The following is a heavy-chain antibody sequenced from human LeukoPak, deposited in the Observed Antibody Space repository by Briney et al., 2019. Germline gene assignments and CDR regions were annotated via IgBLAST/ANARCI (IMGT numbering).Heavy chain of an antibody. V-gene: IGHV4-34*01. Sequence: SETLSLTCAVYGGSFSGYYWSWIRQPPGKGLEWIGEINHSGSTNYNPSLKSRVTISVDTSKNQFSLKLSSVTAADTAVYYCTRAIGCSSTSCRNDYWGQGTLVTVSS. D-gene: IGHD2-2*01. J-gene: IGHJ4*02. CDR1: GGSFSGYY. CDR2: INHSGST. CDR3: TRAIGCSSTSCRNDY.